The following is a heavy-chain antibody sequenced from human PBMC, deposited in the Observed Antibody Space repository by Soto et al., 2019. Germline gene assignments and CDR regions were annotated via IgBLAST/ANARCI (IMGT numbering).Heavy chain of an antibody. V-gene: IGHV1-69*13. CDR1: GGTFSSYA. CDR2: IIPILGTA. Sequence: GASVKVSCKASGGTFSSYAISWVRQAPGQGLEWMGGIIPILGTANYAQKFQGRVTITADESTSTAYMELSSLRSEDTAVYYCARSDCGGDCYSGYWGQGTLVTV. CDR3: ARSDCGGDCYSGY. D-gene: IGHD2-21*02. J-gene: IGHJ4*02.